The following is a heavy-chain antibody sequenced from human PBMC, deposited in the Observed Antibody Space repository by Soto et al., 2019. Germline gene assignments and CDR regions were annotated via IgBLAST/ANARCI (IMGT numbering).Heavy chain of an antibody. J-gene: IGHJ6*02. Sequence: LRXSCGASGFTLGSYEIKWVRQAPGKGLEWVSDISSSGFTIYYADSVKGRFTVSRDNAKNSLFLQMHSLRAEDTAVYYCARDGGGYYRMDVWGQGTTVTVSS. CDR2: ISSSGFTI. CDR3: ARDGGGYYRMDV. CDR1: GFTLGSYE. V-gene: IGHV3-48*03. D-gene: IGHD3-16*01.